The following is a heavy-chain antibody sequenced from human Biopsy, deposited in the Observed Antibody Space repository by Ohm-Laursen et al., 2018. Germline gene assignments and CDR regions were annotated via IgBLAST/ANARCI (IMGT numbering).Heavy chain of an antibody. CDR2: ISVYNGNT. J-gene: IGHJ4*02. D-gene: IGHD1-26*01. CDR3: ARDVVGRGASFFDF. CDR1: GYTFGNYG. Sequence: ASVKVSCKASGYTFGNYGISWGRQAPAQGLERMCCISVYNGNTDYPHKFQGRVTLTTDTSTSTAYMELRSLTSDDTAIYYCARDVVGRGASFFDFWGQGTSVTVSS. V-gene: IGHV1-18*01.